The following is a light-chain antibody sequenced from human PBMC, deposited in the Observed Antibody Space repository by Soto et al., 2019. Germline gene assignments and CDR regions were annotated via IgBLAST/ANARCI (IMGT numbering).Light chain of an antibody. Sequence: QSVLTQPPSVSGAPGQRVTISCTGSSSNIGAGYDVLWYQQLPGTAPKLLIYGNSNRPSGVPDRFSGSKSGNSASLAITGLQVEDEADYYCQSYDSSLSGFYVFGTGTKVTVL. CDR3: QSYDSSLSGFYV. J-gene: IGLJ1*01. CDR2: GNS. CDR1: SSNIGAGYD. V-gene: IGLV1-40*01.